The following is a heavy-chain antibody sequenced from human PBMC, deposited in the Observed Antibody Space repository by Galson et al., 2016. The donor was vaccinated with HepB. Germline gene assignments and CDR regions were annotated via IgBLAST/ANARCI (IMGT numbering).Heavy chain of an antibody. CDR1: GGSISSSGYY. V-gene: IGHV4-39*01. Sequence: ETLSLTCTVSGGSISSSGYYWGWIRQTPGKGLEWIGSIYYSGTTLYNPSLESRVTISVDTSKNQFSLKLTSVTAADTAVYYCARRAGDDYYYYGMDVWGQGTTVTVSS. CDR2: IYYSGTT. D-gene: IGHD7-27*01. CDR3: ARRAGDDYYYYGMDV. J-gene: IGHJ6*02.